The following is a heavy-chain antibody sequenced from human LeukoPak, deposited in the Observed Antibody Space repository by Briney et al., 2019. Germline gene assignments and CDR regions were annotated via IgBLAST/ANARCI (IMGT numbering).Heavy chain of an antibody. CDR1: GFTFSSYW. CDR3: ARAPVLLWFGEVDY. J-gene: IGHJ4*02. Sequence: PGGSLRLSCAASGFTFSSYWMHWVRQAPGKGLVWVSRINSDGSSTSYAASVKGRFIISRDNAKNTLYLQMNSLRAEDTAVYYCARAPVLLWFGEVDYWGQGTLVTVSS. V-gene: IGHV3-74*01. D-gene: IGHD3-10*01. CDR2: INSDGSST.